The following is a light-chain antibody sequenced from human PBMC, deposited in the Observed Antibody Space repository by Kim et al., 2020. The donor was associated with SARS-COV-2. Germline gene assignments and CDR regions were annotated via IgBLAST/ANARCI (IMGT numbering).Light chain of an antibody. Sequence: GQSVTISCPGTSSDVGGYNYVSWSQQHPGKAPKLVIYDVSKRPSGVPDRFSGSKSGNTASLTISGLQAEDEADYYCCSYAGSYGVVFGGGTQLTVL. CDR3: CSYAGSYGVV. CDR1: SSDVGGYNY. CDR2: DVS. J-gene: IGLJ2*01. V-gene: IGLV2-11*01.